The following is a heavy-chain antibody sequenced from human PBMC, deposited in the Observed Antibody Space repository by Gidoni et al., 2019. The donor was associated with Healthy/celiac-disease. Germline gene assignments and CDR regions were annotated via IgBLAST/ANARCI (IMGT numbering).Heavy chain of an antibody. V-gene: IGHV3-9*01. J-gene: IGHJ5*02. CDR3: AKDKDYGDHGWFDP. D-gene: IGHD4-17*01. Sequence: EVQLVESGGGLVQPGRSLRLSCAASGFTFDDYAMHWVRQAPGKGLEWVSGISWNSGSIGYADSVKGRFTISRDNAKNSLYLQMNSLRAEDTALYYCAKDKDYGDHGWFDPWGQGTLVTVSS. CDR1: GFTFDDYA. CDR2: ISWNSGSI.